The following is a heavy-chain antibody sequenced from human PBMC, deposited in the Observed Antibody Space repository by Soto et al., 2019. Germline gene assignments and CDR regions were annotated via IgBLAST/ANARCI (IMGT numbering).Heavy chain of an antibody. V-gene: IGHV3-64*01. D-gene: IGHD3-3*01. Sequence: GGSLRLSCAASGFTFSSYAMHWVRQAPGKGLEYVSAISSNGGSTYYANSVKGRFTISRDNSKNTLYLQMGSLRAEDMAVYYCARDPSRVLEWLPPYYYYYMDVWGQGTTVTVSS. CDR1: GFTFSSYA. CDR2: ISSNGGST. CDR3: ARDPSRVLEWLPPYYYYYMDV. J-gene: IGHJ6*03.